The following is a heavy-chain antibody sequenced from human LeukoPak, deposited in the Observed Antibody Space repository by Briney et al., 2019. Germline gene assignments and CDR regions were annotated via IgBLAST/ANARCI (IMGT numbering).Heavy chain of an antibody. CDR1: GYTFTSYD. D-gene: IGHD3-3*01. CDR2: MNPNSGNT. Sequence: ASVKVSCKASGYTFTSYDINWVRQATGQGLEWMGWMNPNSGNTDYAQKFQGRVTITRNTSISTAYMELSSLRSEDTAVYYCAREGGITVFGVAQPGGAFDIWGQGTMVTVSS. V-gene: IGHV1-8*03. CDR3: AREGGITVFGVAQPGGAFDI. J-gene: IGHJ3*02.